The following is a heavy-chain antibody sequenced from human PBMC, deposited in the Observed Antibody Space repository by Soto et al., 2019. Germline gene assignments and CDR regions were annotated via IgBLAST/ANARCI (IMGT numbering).Heavy chain of an antibody. CDR2: IYYSGST. V-gene: IGHV4-59*01. CDR3: ARGVYYASSGYYLALFDY. CDR1: GGSISSYY. J-gene: IGHJ4*02. Sequence: SETLSLTCTVSGGSISSYYWSWIRQPPGKGLEWIGYIYYSGSTNYNPSLKSRVTISVDTSKNQFSLKLSSVTAADTAVYYCARGVYYASSGYYLALFDYWGRGTLVTVSS. D-gene: IGHD3-22*01.